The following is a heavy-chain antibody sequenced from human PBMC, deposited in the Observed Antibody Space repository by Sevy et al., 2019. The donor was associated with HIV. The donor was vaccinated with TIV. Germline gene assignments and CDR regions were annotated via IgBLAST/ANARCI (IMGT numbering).Heavy chain of an antibody. J-gene: IGHJ4*02. CDR2: IRMKANAYAT. CDR1: GFTFSGSA. CDR3: AYSGSSSEGYYFDY. V-gene: IGHV3-73*01. Sequence: GGSLGLSCAASGFTFSGSAMHWVRQASGKGLEWVGRIRMKANAYATSYATSVKGRFTVSRDDSKNTAYLQMNNLKTEDTALYYCAYSGSSSEGYYFDYWGQGTLVTVSS. D-gene: IGHD1-26*01.